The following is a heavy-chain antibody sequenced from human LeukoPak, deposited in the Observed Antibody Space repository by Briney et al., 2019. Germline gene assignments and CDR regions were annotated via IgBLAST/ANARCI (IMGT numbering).Heavy chain of an antibody. D-gene: IGHD4-17*01. Sequence: SETLSLTCAVYGGSFSGYYWSWIRQPPGKGLEWIGEINHSGSTNYNPSLKSRVTISVDTSKNQFSLKLSSVTAADTAVYYCARAFSGDYGAYYYYYGMDVWGQGTTVTVSS. J-gene: IGHJ6*02. V-gene: IGHV4-34*01. CDR1: GGSFSGYY. CDR2: INHSGST. CDR3: ARAFSGDYGAYYYYYGMDV.